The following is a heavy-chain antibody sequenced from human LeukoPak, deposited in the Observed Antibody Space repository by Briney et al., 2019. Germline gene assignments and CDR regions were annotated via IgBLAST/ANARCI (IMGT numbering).Heavy chain of an antibody. D-gene: IGHD6-13*01. CDR3: AAFLIAAAGTFDY. J-gene: IGHJ4*02. CDR2: IIPIFGTA. Sequence: GSSVKVSCKASGGTFSSYAISWVRQAPGQGLEWMGRIIPIFGTANYAQKFQGRVTITTDESTSPAYMELSSLRSEDTAVYYCAAFLIAAAGTFDYWGQGTLVTVSS. V-gene: IGHV1-69*05. CDR1: GGTFSSYA.